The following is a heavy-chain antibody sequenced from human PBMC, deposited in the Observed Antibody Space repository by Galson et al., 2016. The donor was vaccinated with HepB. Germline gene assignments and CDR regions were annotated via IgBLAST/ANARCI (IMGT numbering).Heavy chain of an antibody. Sequence: SVKVSCKASAGTFGNYAITWVRQAPGQGLEWMGGIIPVFGAANYAQRFQGRVTIVADESTSTAYMELSSLRSEDTAVYYCASGSYYYDSRLYYFNYWGQGTLVTVSS. CDR1: AGTFGNYA. CDR3: ASGSYYYDSRLYYFNY. V-gene: IGHV1-69*13. D-gene: IGHD3-22*01. CDR2: IIPVFGAA. J-gene: IGHJ4*02.